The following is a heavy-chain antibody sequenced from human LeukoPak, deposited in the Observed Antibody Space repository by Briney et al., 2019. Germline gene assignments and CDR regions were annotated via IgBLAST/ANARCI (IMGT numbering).Heavy chain of an antibody. V-gene: IGHV1-2*06. CDR2: INPNSGGT. Sequence: VASVKVSCKASGYTFTGYYMHWVRQAPGQGLEWMGRINPNSGGTNYAQKFQGRVTMTRDTSISTAYMELRRLRSDDTAVYYCARRAEGNYGSGSPNWFDPWGQGTLVTVSS. J-gene: IGHJ5*02. CDR3: ARRAEGNYGSGSPNWFDP. CDR1: GYTFTGYY. D-gene: IGHD3-10*01.